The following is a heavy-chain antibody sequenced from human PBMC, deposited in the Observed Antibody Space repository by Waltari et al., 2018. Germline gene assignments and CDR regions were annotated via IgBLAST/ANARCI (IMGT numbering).Heavy chain of an antibody. D-gene: IGHD1-26*01. Sequence: VHLVQSGAVMRKPGSSVKVSCKSSGGTFGSYSIAWVRQAAGQGLEWMGGIIPIYGRPQYANNFQGRVTLTADASTTTVFLEMSGLRAEDTAIYFCARRDLGFAFDVWGQGTLVIVSS. CDR1: GGTFGSYS. CDR2: IIPIYGRP. V-gene: IGHV1-69*12. J-gene: IGHJ3*01. CDR3: ARRDLGFAFDV.